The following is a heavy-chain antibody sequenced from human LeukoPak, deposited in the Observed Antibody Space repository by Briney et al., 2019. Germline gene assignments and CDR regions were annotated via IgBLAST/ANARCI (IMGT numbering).Heavy chain of an antibody. Sequence: ASVKVSCKASGYTFTSYYMHWVRQAPGQGLEWMGRIIPILGIANYAQKFQGRVTITADKSTSTAYMELSSLRSEDTAVYYCAGAISSSWTQLDYWGQGTLVTVSS. CDR1: GYTFTSYY. CDR3: AGAISSSWTQLDY. J-gene: IGHJ4*02. V-gene: IGHV1-69*04. D-gene: IGHD6-13*01. CDR2: IIPILGIA.